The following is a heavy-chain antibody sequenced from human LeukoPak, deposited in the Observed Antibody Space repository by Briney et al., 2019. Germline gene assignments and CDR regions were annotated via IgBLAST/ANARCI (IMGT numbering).Heavy chain of an antibody. V-gene: IGHV4-61*02. Sequence: SETLSLTCTVSGGSISSGSYYWSWIRQPAGKGLEWIGRIYTSGSTNYNPSLKSRVTISVDTSKNQFSLKLSSVTAVDTAVYYCARTRVGATVDYWGQGTLVTVSS. CDR3: ARTRVGATVDY. D-gene: IGHD1-26*01. CDR2: IYTSGST. J-gene: IGHJ4*02. CDR1: GGSISSGSYY.